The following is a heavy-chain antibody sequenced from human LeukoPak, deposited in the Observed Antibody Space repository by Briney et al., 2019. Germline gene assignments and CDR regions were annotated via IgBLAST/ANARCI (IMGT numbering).Heavy chain of an antibody. D-gene: IGHD5-24*01. CDR3: AKEGRSLQTY. CDR1: GFMFSSNW. V-gene: IGHV3-7*03. Sequence: GGSLRLPCAASGFMFSSNWMSWVRLAPGKGLKWVANIKEDGTETYYVDSVKGRFTISRDNAKNSLYLQMNSLRVEDTAVYYCAKEGRSLQTYWGQGTLVTVSS. CDR2: IKEDGTET. J-gene: IGHJ4*02.